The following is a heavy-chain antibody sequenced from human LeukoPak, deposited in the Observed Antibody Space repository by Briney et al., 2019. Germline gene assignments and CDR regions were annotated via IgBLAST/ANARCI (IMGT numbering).Heavy chain of an antibody. D-gene: IGHD1-14*01. CDR1: GYSFTRYY. CDR3: ARIQLTEDAYDAFDI. Sequence: GASVKVSCKASGYSFTRYYMHWVRQAPGQGLEWMGITNPSGGSTSYAQKFQGRVTMTRDTSASTVYMELSSLKSEDTAVYYCARIQLTEDAYDAFDIWGQGTMVTVSS. V-gene: IGHV1-46*01. CDR2: TNPSGGST. J-gene: IGHJ3*02.